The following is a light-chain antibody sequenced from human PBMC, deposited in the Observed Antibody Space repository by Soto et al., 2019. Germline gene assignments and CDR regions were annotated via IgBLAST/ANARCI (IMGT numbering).Light chain of an antibody. Sequence: QSALTQPRSVSGSPGQSVTISCTGTSGDVGTYNYVSWYQQHPDKAPKLMIYDVSKRPSGVPDRFSGSKSGNTASLTISGLQAEDEADYYCCSYAGSYIWVFGGGTKLTVL. V-gene: IGLV2-11*01. J-gene: IGLJ2*01. CDR2: DVS. CDR1: SGDVGTYNY. CDR3: CSYAGSYIWV.